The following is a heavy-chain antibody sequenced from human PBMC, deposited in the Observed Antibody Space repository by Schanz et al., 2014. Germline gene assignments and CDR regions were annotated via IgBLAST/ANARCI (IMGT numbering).Heavy chain of an antibody. CDR1: GFTFSSYA. J-gene: IGHJ4*02. CDR2: ISGSGGST. CDR3: AKDLLYGAPMPLNHLDY. D-gene: IGHD2-2*01. Sequence: EVQLLESGGGLVQPGGSLRLSCAASGFTFSSYAMSWVRQAPGQGLEWVTGISGSGGSTYYADSVKGRFTISRDKSKNTLYLQMNSLRAEDTAVYYCAKDLLYGAPMPLNHLDYWGQGTLVTVSS. V-gene: IGHV3-23*01.